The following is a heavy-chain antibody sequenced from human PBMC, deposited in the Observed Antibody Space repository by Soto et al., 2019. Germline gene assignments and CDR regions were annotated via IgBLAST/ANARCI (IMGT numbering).Heavy chain of an antibody. J-gene: IGHJ5*02. CDR2: ISYSGNT. V-gene: IGHV4-59*01. Sequence: SETLSLTCTVSGGSISNFYWSWIRQPPGKGLEWIGYISYSGNTNYNPSLKSRVSISVDTSKNQLSLNLTSVTAADTAVYYCARAPMVLSRSYFDPWGQGTLVTV. CDR3: ARAPMVLSRSYFDP. D-gene: IGHD2-8*01. CDR1: GGSISNFY.